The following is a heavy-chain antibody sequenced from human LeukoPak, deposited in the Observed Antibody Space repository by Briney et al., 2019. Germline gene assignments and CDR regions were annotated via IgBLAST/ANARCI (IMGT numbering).Heavy chain of an antibody. CDR1: GGSISSYY. CDR2: IYYSGNS. J-gene: IGHJ5*02. Sequence: SETLSLTCTVSGGSISSYYWSWIRQPPGKGLEWIGYIYYSGNSNHNPSLKSRVTISVDTSKNQFSLKLSSVTAADTAVYYCARAGIMITFGGVLGFDRWGQGTLVTVSS. CDR3: ARAGIMITFGGVLGFDR. V-gene: IGHV4-59*01. D-gene: IGHD3-16*01.